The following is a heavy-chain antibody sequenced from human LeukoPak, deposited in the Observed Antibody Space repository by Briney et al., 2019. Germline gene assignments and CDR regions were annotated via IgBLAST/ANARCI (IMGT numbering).Heavy chain of an antibody. CDR1: GFTFSSYA. CDR3: AKSGAYYDSSGYYPGAVYFDY. J-gene: IGHJ4*02. D-gene: IGHD3-22*01. CDR2: ISGSGGST. V-gene: IGHV3-23*01. Sequence: GGSLRLSCAASGFTFSSYAMSWVRQAPGKGLEWVSAISGSGGSTYYADSVKGRSTISRDNSKNTLYLQMNSLRAEDTAVYYCAKSGAYYDSSGYYPGAVYFDYWGQGTLVTVSS.